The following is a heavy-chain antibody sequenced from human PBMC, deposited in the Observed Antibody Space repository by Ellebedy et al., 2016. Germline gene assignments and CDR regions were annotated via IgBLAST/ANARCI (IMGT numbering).Heavy chain of an antibody. CDR2: VSGGGDT. J-gene: IGHJ4*02. D-gene: IGHD2-2*01. CDR3: ARGTVGSCTGTSCYPLDY. V-gene: IGHV3-23*01. CDR1: GFTFWNYA. Sequence: GESLKISCAASGFTFWNYAMNWVRKAPGKGLEWVSIVSGGGDTYYTDSVKGRFTISRDNSKNTVYLQMNSLTDEDPAVYYCARGTVGSCTGTSCYPLDYWGQGTLVTVSS.